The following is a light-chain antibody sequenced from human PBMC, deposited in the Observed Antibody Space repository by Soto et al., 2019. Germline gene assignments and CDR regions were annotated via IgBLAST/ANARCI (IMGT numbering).Light chain of an antibody. Sequence: PGETATRSCRASQSVSSNLAWYQQKPGQAPRLLIYGASTRAAGIPASFSGSGSGTELTLTISSLQSEDFGVYYCQHYNRWPLTFGGGTKVDIK. CDR1: QSVSSN. CDR3: QHYNRWPLT. CDR2: GAS. V-gene: IGKV3-15*01. J-gene: IGKJ4*01.